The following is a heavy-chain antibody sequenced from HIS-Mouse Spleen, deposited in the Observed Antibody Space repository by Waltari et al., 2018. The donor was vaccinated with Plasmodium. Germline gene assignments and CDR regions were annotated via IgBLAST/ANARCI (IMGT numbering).Heavy chain of an antibody. V-gene: IGHV1-18*01. Sequence: QVQLVQSGAEGKRTGASAKAACKDSGYTLSSYGNSRVRQAPGQGLEWMGWVSGSNGNTNYAQKVQGRVTMTTDTSTSTAYLELRSLRSDDTAVYYCARLLPWVHGHFDYWGQGTLVTVSS. CDR1: GYTLSSYG. D-gene: IGHD1-26*01. CDR3: ARLLPWVHGHFDY. J-gene: IGHJ4*02. CDR2: VSGSNGNT.